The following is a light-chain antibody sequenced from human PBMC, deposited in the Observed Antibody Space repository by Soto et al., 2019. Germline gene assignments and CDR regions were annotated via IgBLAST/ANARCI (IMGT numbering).Light chain of an antibody. CDR2: DAS. J-gene: IGKJ5*01. V-gene: IGKV1-33*01. CDR3: QQYENIPT. CDR1: QNINNY. Sequence: DIHMTQSPSSLSASVGYIFTITCQASQNINNYLNWYQQKPGRAPKLLIYDASNLEAGVPSRLRGSGSGTDFTFTISSMKPEDIATYYCQQYENIPTFGQGTRLEIK.